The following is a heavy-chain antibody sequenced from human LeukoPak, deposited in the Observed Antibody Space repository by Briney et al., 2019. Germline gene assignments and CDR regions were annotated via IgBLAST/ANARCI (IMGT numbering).Heavy chain of an antibody. V-gene: IGHV4-59*12. CDR3: ARDRKDYGSGSSRFDY. CDR2: IYYSGST. CDR1: GGSISSYY. J-gene: IGHJ4*02. Sequence: SETLSLTCTVSGGSISSYYWSWIRQPPGKGLEWIRYIYYSGSTNYNPSLKSRVTISVDTSKNQFSLKLSSVTAADTALYYCARDRKDYGSGSSRFDYWGQGTLVTVSS. D-gene: IGHD3-10*01.